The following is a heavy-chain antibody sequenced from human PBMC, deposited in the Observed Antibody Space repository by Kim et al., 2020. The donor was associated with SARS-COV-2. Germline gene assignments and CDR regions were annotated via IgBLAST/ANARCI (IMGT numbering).Heavy chain of an antibody. CDR1: GYTFTGYY. Sequence: ASVKVSCKASGYTFTGYYMHWVRQAPGQGLEWMGWINPNSGGTNYAQKFQGRVTMTRDTSISTAYMELSRLRSDDTAVYYCAREQDLLELRVVHPYYFDYWGQGTLVTVSS. CDR2: INPNSGGT. J-gene: IGHJ4*02. D-gene: IGHD1-7*01. V-gene: IGHV1-2*02. CDR3: AREQDLLELRVVHPYYFDY.